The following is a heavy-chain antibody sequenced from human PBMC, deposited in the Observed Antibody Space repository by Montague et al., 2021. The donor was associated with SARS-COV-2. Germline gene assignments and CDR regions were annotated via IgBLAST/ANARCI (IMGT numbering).Heavy chain of an antibody. CDR3: ARVPDYYDSSGYYFDAFDI. J-gene: IGHJ3*02. CDR1: GGSFSGYY. CDR2: INHSGSI. D-gene: IGHD3-22*01. V-gene: IGHV4-34*01. Sequence: SETLSLTCAVYGGSFSGYYWSWIRQPPGKGLEWIGEINHSGSINYNPXLKSRVTISVDTSKNQFSLKLSSVTAADTAVYYCARVPDYYDSSGYYFDAFDIWGQGTMVTVSS.